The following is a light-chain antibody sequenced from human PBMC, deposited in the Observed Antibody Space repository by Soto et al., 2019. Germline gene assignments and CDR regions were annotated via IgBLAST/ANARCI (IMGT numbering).Light chain of an antibody. Sequence: QSVLTQSPSASASLGASVKLTCTLSSGHSSYAIAWHQQQPEKGPRYLMKLNSDGSHSKGDGIPDRFSGSSSGAERYLTISSLQSEDEADYYCQTWVTGIYVFGTGTKVTFL. J-gene: IGLJ1*01. CDR1: SGHSSYA. CDR3: QTWVTGIYV. V-gene: IGLV4-69*01. CDR2: LNSDGSH.